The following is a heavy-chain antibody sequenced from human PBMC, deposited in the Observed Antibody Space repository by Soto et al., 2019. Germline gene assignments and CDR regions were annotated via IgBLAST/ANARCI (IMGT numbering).Heavy chain of an antibody. V-gene: IGHV3-33*03. CDR2: IWYDGGKK. CDR3: ATELLFNGSSYVRPFN. D-gene: IGHD3-22*01. CDR1: GFTFSSFA. Sequence: QVQLVESGGGVVQPGKSLRLSCAASGFTFSSFAMHWVRQAPGKGLEWVAIIWYDGGKKSYADSVEGRFTVSRDNSRNTLYLQMDSLIAEDTGVYYCATELLFNGSSYVRPFNWGQGTLVTVSS. J-gene: IGHJ4*02.